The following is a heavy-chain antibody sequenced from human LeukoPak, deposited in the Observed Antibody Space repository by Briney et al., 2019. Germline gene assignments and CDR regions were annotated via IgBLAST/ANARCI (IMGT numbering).Heavy chain of an antibody. V-gene: IGHV3-7*01. CDR2: IKQDGSAK. J-gene: IGHJ4*02. CDR3: AGCAGNSCYFDY. Sequence: PGGSLRLSCAASGFSFISCWMSWVRQAPGKGLEWVANIKQDGSAKNYVDSVKGRFTISRDNAKNSLYLQLNSLRAEDTAVYYCAGCAGNSCYFDYWGQGTLVIVSS. D-gene: IGHD1-1*01. CDR1: GFSFISCW.